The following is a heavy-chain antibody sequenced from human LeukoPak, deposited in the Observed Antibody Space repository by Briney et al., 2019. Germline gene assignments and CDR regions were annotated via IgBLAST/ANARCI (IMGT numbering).Heavy chain of an antibody. CDR2: TCSSDAGT. D-gene: IGHD2-21*01. Sequence: PGGSLRLSCAASGFTLSTYAMSWVRQTPGKGLEWVAATCSSDAGTYHADSVRGRFTISRDNSKNTLYLQMNSLRAEDAAVYFCAKAPVTSCRGAYCYPFDSWGQGTLVTVSS. CDR3: AKAPVTSCRGAYCYPFDS. CDR1: GFTLSTYA. J-gene: IGHJ4*02. V-gene: IGHV3-23*01.